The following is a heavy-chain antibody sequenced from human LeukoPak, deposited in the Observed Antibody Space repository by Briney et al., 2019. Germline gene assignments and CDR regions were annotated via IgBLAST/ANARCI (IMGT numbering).Heavy chain of an antibody. D-gene: IGHD4-17*01. Sequence: ASVKVSCKASGYTFTSYYMYWVRQAPGQGLEWMGIINPSGGSTSYAQKLQGRVTMTTDTSTSTAYMELRSLRSDDTAVYYCARMEFYGDYPPDWFDPWGQGTLVTVSS. CDR2: INPSGGST. CDR3: ARMEFYGDYPPDWFDP. V-gene: IGHV1-46*01. CDR1: GYTFTSYY. J-gene: IGHJ5*02.